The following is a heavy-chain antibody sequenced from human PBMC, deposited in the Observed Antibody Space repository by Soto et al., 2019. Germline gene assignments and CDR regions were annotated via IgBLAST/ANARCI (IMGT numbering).Heavy chain of an antibody. D-gene: IGHD3-3*01. CDR1: GGSISSYY. CDR3: ARSGTLYFYFWSGYYSGAFDI. Sequence: SETLSLTCTVSGGSISSYYWSWIRQPPGKGLEWIGYIYYSGSTNYNPSLKSRVTISVDTSKNQFSLKLSSVTAADTAVYYCARSGTLYFYFWSGYYSGAFDIWGQGTMVPVSS. V-gene: IGHV4-59*01. J-gene: IGHJ3*02. CDR2: IYYSGST.